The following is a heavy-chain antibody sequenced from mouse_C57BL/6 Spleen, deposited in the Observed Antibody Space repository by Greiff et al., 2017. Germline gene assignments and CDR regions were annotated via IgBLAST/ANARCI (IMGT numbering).Heavy chain of an antibody. Sequence: VQLQQSGPELVKPGDSVKISCKASGYSFTGYFMNWVMQSHGKSLEWIGRINPYNGDTFYNQKFKGKATLTVDKSSSTAHMELRSLTSEDSAVYYCARYDYGSSYDYYAMDYWGQGTSVTVSS. D-gene: IGHD1-1*01. CDR2: INPYNGDT. V-gene: IGHV1-20*01. J-gene: IGHJ4*01. CDR3: ARYDYGSSYDYYAMDY. CDR1: GYSFTGYF.